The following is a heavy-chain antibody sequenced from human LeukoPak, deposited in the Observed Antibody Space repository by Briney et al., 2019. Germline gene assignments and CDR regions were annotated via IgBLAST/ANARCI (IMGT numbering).Heavy chain of an antibody. J-gene: IGHJ6*03. CDR1: GFTFTSYS. CDR2: ISTRSSYI. V-gene: IGHV3-21*01. Sequence: GGSLRLSCAASGFTFTSYSMNWVRKAPGKGLEWVSSISTRSSYIYYADSVKGRSTISRDNAKNSLYLHMNSLRAEDMAVYYCASVWYNWNDLYYYYMDVWGKGTTVTVSS. CDR3: ASVWYNWNDLYYYYMDV. D-gene: IGHD1-20*01.